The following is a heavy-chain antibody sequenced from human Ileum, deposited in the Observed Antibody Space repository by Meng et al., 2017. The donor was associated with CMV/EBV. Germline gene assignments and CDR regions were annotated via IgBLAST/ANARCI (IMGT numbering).Heavy chain of an antibody. J-gene: IGHJ6*02. CDR2: ISAYNGNT. CDR1: GYTFTTYN. CDR3: ARTSGPAAKSGLDV. Sequence: ASVKVSCKASGYTFTTYNIIWVRQAPGQGLEWMGWISAYNGNTAYAQRFQGRVTMTTDTSTTTVYMDLRSLTSNDTAVYYCARTSGPAAKSGLDVWGQGTTVTVSS. V-gene: IGHV1-18*01.